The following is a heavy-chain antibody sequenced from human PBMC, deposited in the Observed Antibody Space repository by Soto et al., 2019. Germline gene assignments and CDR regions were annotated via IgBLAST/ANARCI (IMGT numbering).Heavy chain of an antibody. Sequence: EVQLEESGGGLVQPGGSLRLSCVVSGFSVSRNYMSWVRQAPGKGLEWVSVIYSGGSTYYADSVKGRFTISRHNSKNTLYLQKNSLSAEDTAVYYCARGGNPNYYWGQGTLVTVSS. CDR1: GFSVSRNY. CDR2: IYSGGST. V-gene: IGHV3-53*04. J-gene: IGHJ4*02. D-gene: IGHD4-4*01. CDR3: ARGGNPNYY.